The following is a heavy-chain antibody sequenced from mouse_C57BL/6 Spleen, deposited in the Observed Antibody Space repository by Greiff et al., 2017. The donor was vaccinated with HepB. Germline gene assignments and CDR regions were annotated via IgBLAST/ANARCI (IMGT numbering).Heavy chain of an antibody. CDR2: IDPSDSDT. Sequence: VQLQQPGAELVRPGSSVKLSCKASGYTFTSYWMHWVKQRPIQGLEWIGNIDPSDSDTHYNQKFKDKATLTVDKSSSTAYMQLSSLTSEDSAVYYCARLGRDFDYWGQGTTLTVSS. V-gene: IGHV1-52*01. J-gene: IGHJ2*01. CDR1: GYTFTSYW. CDR3: ARLGRDFDY. D-gene: IGHD4-1*01.